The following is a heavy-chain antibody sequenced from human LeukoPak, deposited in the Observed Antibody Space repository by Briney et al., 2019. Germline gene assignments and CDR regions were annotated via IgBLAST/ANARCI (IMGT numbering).Heavy chain of an antibody. D-gene: IGHD6-6*01. CDR3: ARDRGIAARLYNWFDP. CDR2: IYHSGST. V-gene: IGHV4-38-2*02. Sequence: KPSETLSLTCAVSGYSISSGYYWGWIRQPPGKGLEWIGSIYHSGSTYYNPSLKSRVTISVDTSKNQFSLKLSSVTAADTAVYYCARDRGIAARLYNWFDPWGQGTLVTVSS. J-gene: IGHJ5*02. CDR1: GYSISSGYY.